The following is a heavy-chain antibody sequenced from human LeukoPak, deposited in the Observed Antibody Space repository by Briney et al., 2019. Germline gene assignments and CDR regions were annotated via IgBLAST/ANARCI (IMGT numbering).Heavy chain of an antibody. CDR2: ISAYNGNK. V-gene: IGHV1-18*01. J-gene: IGHJ4*02. Sequence: ASVKVSCKASGYTFTSYGISWVRQAPGQGLEWMGWISAYNGNKNYAQKLQGRVTMTTDTSTSTAYMELRSLRSDDTAVYYCARNDEMKLWLDYWGQGTLVTVSS. D-gene: IGHD5-18*01. CDR3: ARNDEMKLWLDY. CDR1: GYTFTSYG.